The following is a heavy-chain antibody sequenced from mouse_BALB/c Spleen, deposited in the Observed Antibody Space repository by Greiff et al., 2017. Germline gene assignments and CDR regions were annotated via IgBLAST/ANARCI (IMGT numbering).Heavy chain of an antibody. D-gene: IGHD2-4*01. CDR3: ARGEYDYDGFAY. CDR2: ISSGSSTI. V-gene: IGHV5-17*02. Sequence: EVQLQESGGGLVQPGGSRKLSCAASGFTFSSFGMHWVRQAPEKGLEWVAYISSGSSTIYYADTVKGRFTISRDNPKNTLFLQMTSLRSEDTAMYYCARGEYDYDGFAYWGQGTLVTVSA. J-gene: IGHJ3*01. CDR1: GFTFSSFG.